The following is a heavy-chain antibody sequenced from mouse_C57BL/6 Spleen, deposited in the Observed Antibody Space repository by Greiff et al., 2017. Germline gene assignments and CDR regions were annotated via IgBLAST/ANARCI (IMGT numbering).Heavy chain of an antibody. Sequence: VNVVESGPGLVAPSQSLSITCTVSGFSLTSYAISWVRQPPGKGLEWLGVIWTGGGTNYNSALKSRLSISKDNSKSQVFLKMNSLQTEDTARYYCARKDGSSPGYFDYWGQGTTLTVSS. CDR1: GFSLTSYA. CDR2: IWTGGGT. CDR3: ARKDGSSPGYFDY. J-gene: IGHJ2*01. V-gene: IGHV2-9-1*01. D-gene: IGHD1-1*01.